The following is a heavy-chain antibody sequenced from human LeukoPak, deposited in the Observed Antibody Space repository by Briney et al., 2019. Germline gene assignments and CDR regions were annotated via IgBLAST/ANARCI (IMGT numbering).Heavy chain of an antibody. CDR3: ASETNDYGDYYYFDY. J-gene: IGHJ4*02. Sequence: SQTLSLTCTVSGGSISSGSYYWSWIRQPAGKGLEWIGRIYTSGSTNYNPSLKSRVTISVDTSKSQFSLKLSSVTAADTAVYYCASETNDYGDYYYFDYWGQGTLVTVSS. CDR1: GGSISSGSYY. CDR2: IYTSGST. V-gene: IGHV4-61*02. D-gene: IGHD4-17*01.